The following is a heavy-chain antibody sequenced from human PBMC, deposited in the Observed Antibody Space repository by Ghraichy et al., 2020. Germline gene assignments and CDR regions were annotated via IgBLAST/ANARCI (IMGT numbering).Heavy chain of an antibody. J-gene: IGHJ4*02. Sequence: SETLSLTCAVYGGSFSGYYWSWIRQPPGKGLEWIGEINHSGSTNYNPSLKSRVTISVDTSKNQFSLKLSSVTAADTAVYYCARSKKVRGAPVDYWGQGTLVTVSS. CDR3: ARSKKVRGAPVDY. CDR1: GGSFSGYY. V-gene: IGHV4-34*01. D-gene: IGHD3-10*01. CDR2: INHSGST.